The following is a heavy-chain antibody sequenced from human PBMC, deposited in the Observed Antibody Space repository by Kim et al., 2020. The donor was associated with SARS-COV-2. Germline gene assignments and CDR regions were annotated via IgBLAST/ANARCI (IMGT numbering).Heavy chain of an antibody. CDR3: ARHKMPQFVDV. Sequence: YYNPSVKSRVTIAVDTAKNQFTLKLSSVTAADTAVYYCARHKMPQFVDVWGQGTTVTVS. D-gene: IGHD2-2*01. V-gene: IGHV4-39*01. J-gene: IGHJ6*02.